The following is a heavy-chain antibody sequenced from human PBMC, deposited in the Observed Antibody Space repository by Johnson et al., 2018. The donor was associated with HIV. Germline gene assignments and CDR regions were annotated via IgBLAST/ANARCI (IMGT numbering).Heavy chain of an antibody. Sequence: QVQLVESGGGLVQPGGSLRLSCAASGFTFSSYGMHWVRQAPGKGLEWVAVIWYDGSNKYYADSVKGRFTISRDNSKNTLYLQMNSLRAEDTAVYYCVKVAFRIAPTAHAFDIWGQGTMFTVSS. V-gene: IGHV3-30*02. J-gene: IGHJ3*02. D-gene: IGHD6-13*01. CDR3: VKVAFRIAPTAHAFDI. CDR2: IWYDGSNK. CDR1: GFTFSSYG.